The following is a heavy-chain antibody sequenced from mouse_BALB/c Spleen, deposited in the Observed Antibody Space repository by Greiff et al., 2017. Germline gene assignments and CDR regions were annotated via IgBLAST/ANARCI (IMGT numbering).Heavy chain of an antibody. CDR1: GFTFSDYY. V-gene: IGHV5-4*02. CDR2: ISDGGSYT. D-gene: IGHD2-14*01. CDR3: ARGGYRYEGYYAMDY. J-gene: IGHJ4*01. Sequence: EVQLVESGGGLVKPGGSLKLSCAASGFTFSDYYMYWVRQTPEKRLEWVATISDGGSYTYYPDSVKGRFTISRDNAKNNLYLQMSSLKSEDTAMYYCARGGYRYEGYYAMDYWGQGTSVTVSS.